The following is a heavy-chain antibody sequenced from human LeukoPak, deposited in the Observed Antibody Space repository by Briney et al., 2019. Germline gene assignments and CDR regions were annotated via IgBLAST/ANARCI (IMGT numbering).Heavy chain of an antibody. CDR1: GYTFKNYG. CDR2: ISAYNGNT. Sequence: ASVKVSCKTSGYTFKNYGIIWVRQAPGQGREWMGWISAYNGNTNYALNLQGRVALTTDTSTTTAYMELKSLRSDDTAMYYCAKSHSSSLRAPFDSWGQGTLLTVSS. CDR3: AKSHSSSLRAPFDS. J-gene: IGHJ4*02. D-gene: IGHD2-2*01. V-gene: IGHV1-18*01.